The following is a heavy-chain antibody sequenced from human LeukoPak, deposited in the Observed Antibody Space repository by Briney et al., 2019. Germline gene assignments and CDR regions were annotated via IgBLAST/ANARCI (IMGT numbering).Heavy chain of an antibody. CDR2: INRDGRST. Sequence: GGSLRLSCAASGFTFSSDWMHWVRQAPGKGLVWVSRINRDGRSTTYADSVKGRFTISRDNAKNSLYLQMNSLRAEDTAVYYCARDCGGGSCYGPYDAFDIWGQGTMVTVSS. CDR3: ARDCGGGSCYGPYDAFDI. J-gene: IGHJ3*02. V-gene: IGHV3-74*01. CDR1: GFTFSSDW. D-gene: IGHD2-15*01.